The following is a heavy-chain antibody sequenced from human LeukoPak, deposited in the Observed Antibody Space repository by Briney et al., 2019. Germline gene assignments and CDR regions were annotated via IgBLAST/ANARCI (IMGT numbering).Heavy chain of an antibody. CDR1: GGSITSYY. CDR2: IYYSGST. CDR3: ARDRGRATWFDP. V-gene: IGHV4-59*01. J-gene: IGHJ5*02. D-gene: IGHD3-10*01. Sequence: SEILSLTCTVSGGSITSYYWHWIRQPPGKGLDWIGYIYYSGSTNYNPSLKSRVTISVDTSMNQFSLKLHSVTAADTAVYYCARDRGRATWFDPWGQGTAVTVSS.